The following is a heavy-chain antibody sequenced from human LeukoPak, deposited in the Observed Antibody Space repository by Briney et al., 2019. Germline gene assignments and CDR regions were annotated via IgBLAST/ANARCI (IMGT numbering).Heavy chain of an antibody. D-gene: IGHD2-2*02. V-gene: IGHV3-30*18. Sequence: GGSLRLSCAASGFTFSSYGMHWVRPAPGKGLEGVAVISYGGSNKYYEESVKGRFTISRDNSKSTLYLQMNSLRVEDTAVYYCAKADLRCSSTTCYMAHYYYGMDVWGQGTTVAVSS. J-gene: IGHJ6*02. CDR2: ISYGGSNK. CDR3: AKADLRCSSTTCYMAHYYYGMDV. CDR1: GFTFSSYG.